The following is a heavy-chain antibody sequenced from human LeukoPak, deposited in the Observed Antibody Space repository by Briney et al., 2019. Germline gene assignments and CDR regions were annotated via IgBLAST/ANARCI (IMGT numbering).Heavy chain of an antibody. J-gene: IGHJ4*02. V-gene: IGHV1-46*01. D-gene: IGHD4-23*01. Sequence: GASVKVSCKASGYTFTRYYMFWVRQAPGQGLEWMGIINPSGGSTSYAQKFQGRVTMTRDMSTSTVYMELSSLRSEDTAVYYCARGGKIHGGNRGGYFDYWGQGTLVTVSS. CDR1: GYTFTRYY. CDR2: INPSGGST. CDR3: ARGGKIHGGNRGGYFDY.